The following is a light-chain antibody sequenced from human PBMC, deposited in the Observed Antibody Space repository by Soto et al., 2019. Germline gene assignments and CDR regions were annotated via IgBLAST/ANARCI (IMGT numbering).Light chain of an antibody. J-gene: IGLJ2*01. CDR3: SSYTSSNVV. CDR1: SSDVGGYNY. V-gene: IGLV2-14*01. CDR2: DVS. Sequence: QSVLTQPASVSGSPGQSITISCTGTSSDVGGYNYVSWYQQHPGKAHKLMIYDVSNRPSGVSNRFSGSKSGNTASLTISGLQAEDEADYYCSSYTSSNVVFGGGTKVTVL.